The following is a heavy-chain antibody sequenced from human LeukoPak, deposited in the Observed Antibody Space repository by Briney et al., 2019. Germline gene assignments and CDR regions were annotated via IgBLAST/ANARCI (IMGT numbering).Heavy chain of an antibody. D-gene: IGHD6-19*01. J-gene: IGHJ3*02. V-gene: IGHV3-53*04. CDR2: IYSGGST. Sequence: GGSLRLSCAASGFTVSSNYMSWARQAPGKGLEWVSVIYSGGSTYYADSVKGRFTISRHNSKNTLYLQMNSLRAEDTAVYYCARGGGIAVAGTKDDAFDIWGQGTMVTVSS. CDR3: ARGGGIAVAGTKDDAFDI. CDR1: GFTVSSNY.